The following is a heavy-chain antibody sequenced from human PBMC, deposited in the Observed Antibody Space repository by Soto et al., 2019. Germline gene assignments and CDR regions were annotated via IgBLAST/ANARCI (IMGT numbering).Heavy chain of an antibody. CDR1: GFTFSSYA. CDR2: ITGSGVSA. J-gene: IGHJ4*02. V-gene: IGHV3-23*01. Sequence: GGSLTLSCTASGFTFSSYAMTWVRQAPGKGLEWVSAITGSGVSAYHADSVKGRFTISRYNSANTLDLQMNGLSAEDTAVYFCAKYAKTASGWFLDSWGPGTLGTGSS. D-gene: IGHD6-19*01. CDR3: AKYAKTASGWFLDS.